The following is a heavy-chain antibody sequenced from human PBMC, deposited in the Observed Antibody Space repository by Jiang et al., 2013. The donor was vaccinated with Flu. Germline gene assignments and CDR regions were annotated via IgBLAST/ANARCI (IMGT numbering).Heavy chain of an antibody. CDR3: ARRGAYWYFDL. V-gene: IGHV5-51*01. Sequence: LVESGAEVIQPGESLKISCKGSGYSFTTSWIGWVRQMPGKGLEWLGILYPGDSDTRYSPSFQGQVTISVDKSISTAYLQWSSLKASDTAMYYCARRGAYWYFDLWGRGTLVTVSP. CDR2: LYPGDSDT. J-gene: IGHJ2*01. CDR1: GYSFTTSW. D-gene: IGHD3-16*01.